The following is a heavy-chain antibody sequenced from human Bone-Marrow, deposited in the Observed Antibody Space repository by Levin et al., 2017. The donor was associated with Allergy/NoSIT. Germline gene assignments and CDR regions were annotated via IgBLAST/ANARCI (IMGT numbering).Heavy chain of an antibody. J-gene: IGHJ3*02. CDR3: ANTLVRSGDVFDI. CDR1: GYTFIGYY. CDR2: INPNSGVT. Sequence: ASVKVSCKASGYTFIGYYMHWIRQAPGQGPEWMGWINPNSGVTDSAQKFQGRVTMTRDTSISTAYMELRSLRSDDTAVYYCANTLVRSGDVFDIWGQGTMVTVSS. V-gene: IGHV1-2*02. D-gene: IGHD3-10*01.